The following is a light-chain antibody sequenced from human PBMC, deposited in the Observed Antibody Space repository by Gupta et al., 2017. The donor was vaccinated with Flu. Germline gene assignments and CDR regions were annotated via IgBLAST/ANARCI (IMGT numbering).Light chain of an antibody. J-gene: IGKJ4*01. CDR3: QHRSNWL. V-gene: IGKV3-11*01. Sequence: SPAILSLSRGERATRSCRGSQSVSSRDLDWQQQKPGQAPRILIYDTDNRGTGSRVRFSGSGSGTDFTLTSRRRQDEDFDDYDHQHRSNWLFGGGTKVEIK. CDR1: QSVSSRD. CDR2: DTD.